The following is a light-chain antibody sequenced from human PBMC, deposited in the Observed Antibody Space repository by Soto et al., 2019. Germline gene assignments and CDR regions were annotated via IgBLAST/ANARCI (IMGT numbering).Light chain of an antibody. Sequence: EIVMTQSPATLSVSPGERATLSCRASQSVRNNLAWYQQKPGQAPRLLIYGASTRATGIPARLSCSGSGTEFTPTISSLQSEDFAVYYCQQYNNWTSITFGQGTRLEIK. CDR1: QSVRNN. J-gene: IGKJ5*01. CDR3: QQYNNWTSIT. CDR2: GAS. V-gene: IGKV3-15*01.